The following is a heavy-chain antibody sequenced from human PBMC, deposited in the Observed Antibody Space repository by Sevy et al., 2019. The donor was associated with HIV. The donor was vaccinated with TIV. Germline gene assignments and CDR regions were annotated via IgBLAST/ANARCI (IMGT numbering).Heavy chain of an antibody. CDR1: GFTFSSYG. D-gene: IGHD5-12*01. J-gene: IGHJ4*02. CDR3: AKESTWTRSFDY. CDR2: ISYDGSNK. Sequence: GGSLRLSCAASGFTFSSYGMHWVRQAPGKGLEWVAVISYDGSNKYYADSVKGRFTISRDNSKNTLYLQMNSLRAEDTAVYYCAKESTWTRSFDYWGQGTLVTVSS. V-gene: IGHV3-30*18.